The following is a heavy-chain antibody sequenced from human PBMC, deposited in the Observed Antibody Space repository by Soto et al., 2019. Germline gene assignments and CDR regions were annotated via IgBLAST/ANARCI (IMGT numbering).Heavy chain of an antibody. D-gene: IGHD3-10*01. J-gene: IGHJ6*03. CDR3: AKDFVVRGVIGYYYMDV. CDR2: ISYDGSNK. V-gene: IGHV3-30*18. CDR1: GFPFSSYG. Sequence: GGSLIVSCGASGFPFSSYGMHWVRQAPGKGLEWVAVISYDGSNKYYADSVKGRFTISRDNSKNTLYLQMNSLRAEDTAVYYCAKDFVVRGVIGYYYMDVWGKGTTVTVSS.